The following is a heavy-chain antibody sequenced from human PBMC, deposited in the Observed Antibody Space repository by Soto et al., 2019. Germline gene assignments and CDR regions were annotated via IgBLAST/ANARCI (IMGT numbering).Heavy chain of an antibody. Sequence: SETLSLTCTVSGGSISSYYWSWIRQPPGKGLEWIGNIYYSGSTNYNPSLKSRVTISVDTSKNQFSLKLSSVTAADTAVYYCARGSTDDYGDYVLDYWGQGTLVTVSS. J-gene: IGHJ4*02. CDR1: GGSISSYY. CDR3: ARGSTDDYGDYVLDY. V-gene: IGHV4-59*01. CDR2: IYYSGST. D-gene: IGHD4-17*01.